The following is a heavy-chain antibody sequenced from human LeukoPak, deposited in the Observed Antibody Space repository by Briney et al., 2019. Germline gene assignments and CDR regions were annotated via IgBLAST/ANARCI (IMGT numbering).Heavy chain of an antibody. V-gene: IGHV3-23*01. CDR2: ITSGGRST. J-gene: IGHJ4*02. CDR3: AKDTAMVGGYFDY. D-gene: IGHD5-18*01. Sequence: PGGSLRLSCAASGFTFSSYAMSWVRQAPGKGLEWVSTITSGGRSTYYADSVKGRFTISRDNSNDAVYLQVSSLRGEDTAVYYCAKDTAMVGGYFDYWGQGTLVTVSS. CDR1: GFTFSSYA.